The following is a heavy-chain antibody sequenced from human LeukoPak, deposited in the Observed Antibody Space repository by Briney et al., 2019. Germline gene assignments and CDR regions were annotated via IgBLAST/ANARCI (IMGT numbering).Heavy chain of an antibody. CDR2: IIPIFGTA. J-gene: IGHJ3*02. CDR3: ARVPSSVVTPAAFDI. V-gene: IGHV1-69*06. Sequence: SVKVSCKASGYTFTSYGISWVRQAPGQGLEWMGGIIPIFGTANYAQKFQGRVTITADKSTSTAYMELSSLRSEDTAVYYCARVPSSVVTPAAFDIWGQGTMVTVSS. CDR1: GYTFTSYG. D-gene: IGHD4-23*01.